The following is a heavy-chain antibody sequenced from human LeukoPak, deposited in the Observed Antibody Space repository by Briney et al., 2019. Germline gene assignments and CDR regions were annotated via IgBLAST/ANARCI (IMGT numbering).Heavy chain of an antibody. CDR1: GGSISSYY. CDR2: IYYSGST. D-gene: IGHD6-13*01. V-gene: IGHV4-59*12. Sequence: SETLCLTCTVSGGSISSYYWSWIRQPPGKGLEWIGYIYYSGSTNYNPSLKSRVTISVDTSKNQFSLKLSSVTAADTAVYYCARKGYSISWYSPWGQGTLVTVSS. CDR3: ARKGYSISWYSP. J-gene: IGHJ5*02.